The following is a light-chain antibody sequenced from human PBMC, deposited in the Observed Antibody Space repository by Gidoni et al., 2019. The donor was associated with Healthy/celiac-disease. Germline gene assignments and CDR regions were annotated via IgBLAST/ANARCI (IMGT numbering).Light chain of an antibody. CDR1: QSISSY. V-gene: IGKV1-8*01. CDR3: QQYYSYPLT. J-gene: IGKJ4*01. CDR2: AAS. Sequence: ALRMTQSPSPLSASTGDRVTITCRASQSISSYFAWYQQKPGKAPKLLIYAASTLQSGVPSRFSGSGSGTDFTLTISCLQSEDFATYYCQQYYSYPLTFGGGTKVEIK.